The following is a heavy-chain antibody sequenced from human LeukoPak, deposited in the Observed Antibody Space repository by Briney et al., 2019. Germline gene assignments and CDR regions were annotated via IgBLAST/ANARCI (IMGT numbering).Heavy chain of an antibody. CDR3: AKSSSDHTYYYDSSGYLDY. CDR1: GFTFSSYA. V-gene: IGHV3-23*01. J-gene: IGHJ4*02. Sequence: GGSLRLSCAASGFTFSSYAMSWVRQAPGKGLEWVSSIGGRGGSTYYADSVKGRFTISRDNAKNSLYLQMNSLRAEDTALYYCAKSSSDHTYYYDSSGYLDYWGQGTLVTVSS. D-gene: IGHD3-22*01. CDR2: IGGRGGST.